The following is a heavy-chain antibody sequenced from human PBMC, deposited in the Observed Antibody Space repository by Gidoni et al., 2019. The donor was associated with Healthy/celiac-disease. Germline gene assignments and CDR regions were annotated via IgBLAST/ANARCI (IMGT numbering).Heavy chain of an antibody. CDR1: GGPFSSHA. Sequence: QVQLVQSGAEVKKPGSSVKVYCKASGGPFSSHAISWVRQATGQGLEWMGGNLPIFGTANYAQKFQGITITADESTSTAYMELSSLRAEDTAVYYCASRVVPAAIYYYYYMDVWGKGTTVTVSS. CDR2: NLPIFGTA. J-gene: IGHJ6*03. CDR3: ASRVVPAAIYYYYYMDV. V-gene: IGHV1-69*01. D-gene: IGHD2-2*01.